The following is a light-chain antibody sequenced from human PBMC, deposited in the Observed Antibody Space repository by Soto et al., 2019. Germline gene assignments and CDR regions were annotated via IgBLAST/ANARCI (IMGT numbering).Light chain of an antibody. CDR3: QQYNGFSKT. V-gene: IGKV1-5*01. J-gene: IGKJ1*01. CDR1: QSIYTW. Sequence: DIQMTQSPSTLSASVGGSVTITCRASQSIYTWLDWYQQKPGRAPKILMYDASTLESGVPSRFSGSGSGTEFTLTISSLQPDDFATYYCQQYNGFSKTFGQGTKVEIK. CDR2: DAS.